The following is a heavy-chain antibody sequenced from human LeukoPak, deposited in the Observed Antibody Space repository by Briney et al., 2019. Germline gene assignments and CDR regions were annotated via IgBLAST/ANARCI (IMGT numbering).Heavy chain of an antibody. CDR2: IYYSGST. V-gene: IGHV4-59*01. Sequence: SETLSLTCTVSGCSISSYYWSWIRQPPGKGLEWIGYIYYSGSTNYNPSLKSRVTISVDTSKNQFSLKLSSVTAADTAVYYCARGDYDFWSGYLGYYFDYWGQGTLVTVSS. CDR1: GCSISSYY. CDR3: ARGDYDFWSGYLGYYFDY. J-gene: IGHJ4*02. D-gene: IGHD3-3*01.